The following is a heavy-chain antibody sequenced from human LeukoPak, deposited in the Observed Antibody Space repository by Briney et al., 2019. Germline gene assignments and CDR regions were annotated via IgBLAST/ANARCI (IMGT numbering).Heavy chain of an antibody. CDR2: IYHSGST. Sequence: PSETLSLTCTVSGYSISSGHYWGWIRQPPGKGLEWIGSIYHSGSTYYNPSLKSRVTISVDKSKNQFSLKLSSVTAADTAAYYCARIRGFGADYYYYYMDVWGKGTTVTVSS. V-gene: IGHV4-38-2*02. J-gene: IGHJ6*03. D-gene: IGHD3-10*01. CDR3: ARIRGFGADYYYYYMDV. CDR1: GYSISSGHY.